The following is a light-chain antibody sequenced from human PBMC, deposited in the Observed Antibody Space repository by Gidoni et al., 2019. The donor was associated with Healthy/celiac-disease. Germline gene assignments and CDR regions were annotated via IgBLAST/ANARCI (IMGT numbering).Light chain of an antibody. CDR2: GNS. CDR3: QSYDSSLSGSV. J-gene: IGLJ2*01. V-gene: IGLV1-40*01. Sequence: QSVLTHPPSVSGAPGQRVTISCTGSSSNIGAGYDVHWYQHLPGTAPNLLLYGNSNRPSGVPDRFSGSKSGTSASLSITGLQAEDEADYYCQSYDSSLSGSVFGGGTKLTVL. CDR1: SSNIGAGYD.